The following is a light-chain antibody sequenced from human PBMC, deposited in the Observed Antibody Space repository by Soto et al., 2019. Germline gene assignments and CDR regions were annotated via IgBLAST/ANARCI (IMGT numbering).Light chain of an antibody. V-gene: IGKV1-5*01. CDR3: QQYDSYSPT. CDR1: QSIGSW. Sequence: DIQMTQSPTTLSASVGDRVTITCWASQSIGSWLAWYQQKPGEAPKSLIYDASTLEAGVPSRFSGSGSGTEFTLTISSQQPEDFAPYYCQQYDSYSPTFGHGTKVEIK. J-gene: IGKJ1*01. CDR2: DAS.